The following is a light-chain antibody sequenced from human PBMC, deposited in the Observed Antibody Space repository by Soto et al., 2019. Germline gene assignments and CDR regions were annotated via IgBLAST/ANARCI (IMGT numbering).Light chain of an antibody. J-gene: IGLJ1*01. CDR3: QSYDNNFYV. CDR1: STNIGAGHD. V-gene: IGLV1-40*01. Sequence: QSVLTQPPSVSGAPGQRVTISCTGSSTNIGAGHDVHWYQHFPGTAPKIIIYGNSNRPSGVPDRFSGSESGTSASLVITGLQAEDEADYYFQSYDNNFYVFGTGTKLTVL. CDR2: GNS.